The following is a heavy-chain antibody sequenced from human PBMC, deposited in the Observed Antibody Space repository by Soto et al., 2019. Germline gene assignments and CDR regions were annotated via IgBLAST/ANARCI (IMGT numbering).Heavy chain of an antibody. CDR3: ARGYCSGGSCPVDDAFDI. CDR1: GGTFSSYT. V-gene: IGHV1-69*02. Sequence: QVQLVHSGAEVKKPGSSVKVSCKASGGTFSSYTISWVRQAPGQGLEWMGRIIPILGIANYAQKFKGRVTITADKSTSTAYMELSILRSEDTAVYYCARGYCSGGSCPVDDAFDIWGQGTMVTVSS. D-gene: IGHD2-15*01. J-gene: IGHJ3*02. CDR2: IIPILGIA.